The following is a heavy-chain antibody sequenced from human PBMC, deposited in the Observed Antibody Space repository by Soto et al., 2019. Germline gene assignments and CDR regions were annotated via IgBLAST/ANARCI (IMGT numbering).Heavy chain of an antibody. J-gene: IGHJ6*04. V-gene: IGHV1-18*01. CDR2: ISASNGNT. D-gene: IGHD3-9*01. CDR3: ASLNYDILTGSKLDV. Sequence: APVKVSCKASGYTFTSYGISWVRQAPGQGLEWMGIISASNGNTNYAQKLKGRVTMTRDTSTSTVYMELSSLRSEDTAVYYCASLNYDILTGSKLDVWGKGTTVTVSS. CDR1: GYTFTSYG.